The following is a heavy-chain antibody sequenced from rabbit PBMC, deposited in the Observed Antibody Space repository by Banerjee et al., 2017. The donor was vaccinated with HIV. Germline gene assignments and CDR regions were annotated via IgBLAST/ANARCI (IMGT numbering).Heavy chain of an antibody. CDR1: GFDFSSYY. D-gene: IGHD6-1*01. Sequence: QEQLVESGGGLVQPEGSLTLTCKASGFDFSSYYMCWVRQAPGKGLEWIGCIYTRSGVTYYASWAKGRITISKTSSTMVTLQMTSLTAADTATYFCARNVGDITYGYFTLWGQGTLVTVS. J-gene: IGHJ3*01. CDR2: IYTRSGVT. V-gene: IGHV1S45*01. CDR3: ARNVGDITYGYFTL.